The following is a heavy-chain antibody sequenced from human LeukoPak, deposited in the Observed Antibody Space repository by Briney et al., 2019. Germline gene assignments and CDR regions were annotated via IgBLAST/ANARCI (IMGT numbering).Heavy chain of an antibody. CDR2: IGESDGRT. D-gene: IGHD1-26*01. CDR1: GFTVTTLA. V-gene: IGHV3-23*01. Sequence: GGSLRLSCAASGFTVTTLAMTWVRQAPGKGLEWVSVIGESDGRTYYADSVKGRFTISRDESKNTLYLQMDSLRAEDTAVYYCAKGPTDSCWEKLHDWGQGTLVTVSS. CDR3: AKGPTDSCWEKLHD. J-gene: IGHJ4*02.